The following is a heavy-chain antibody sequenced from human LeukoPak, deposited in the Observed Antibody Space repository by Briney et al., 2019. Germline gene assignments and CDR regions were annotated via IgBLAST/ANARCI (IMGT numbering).Heavy chain of an antibody. CDR2: IGTAGDT. V-gene: IGHV3-13*04. CDR3: ARGALGFDY. Sequence: GGSLRLSCEASGFTFSSCDIQWVRQATGKGLEWVSSIGTAGDTYYAGSVKGRFTLSRENAKKSSYLQMNNLGAGDTAVYYCARGALGFDYWGQGTLVTVSS. J-gene: IGHJ4*02. CDR1: GFTFSSCD.